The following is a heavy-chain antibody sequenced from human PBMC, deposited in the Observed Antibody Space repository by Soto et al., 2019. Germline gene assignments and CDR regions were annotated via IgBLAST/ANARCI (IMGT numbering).Heavy chain of an antibody. CDR3: ARSDDFWIGRMDV. CDR1: GGTLISYA. V-gene: IGHV1-69*06. J-gene: IGHJ6*02. CDR2: IIPVFGTI. Sequence: QVQLVQSGAEVKRPGSSVKVSCKASGGTLISYAVSWVRQAPGQGLEWVGGIIPVFGTINYAQNFQGRVTITADKSKKTAYMDLRCLRSDDTAVYYFARSDDFWIGRMDVWCQGTTVTVSS. D-gene: IGHD3-3*01.